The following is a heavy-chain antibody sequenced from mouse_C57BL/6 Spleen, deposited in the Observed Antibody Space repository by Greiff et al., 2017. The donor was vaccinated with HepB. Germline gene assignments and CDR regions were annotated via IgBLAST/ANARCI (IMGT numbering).Heavy chain of an antibody. CDR3: TRVRGDYDRYFDV. D-gene: IGHD2-4*01. CDR1: GFTFSSYA. CDR2: ISSGGDYI. V-gene: IGHV5-9-1*02. J-gene: IGHJ1*03. Sequence: EVQVVESGEGLVKPGGSLKLSCAASGFTFSSYAMSWVRQTPEKRLEWVAYISSGGDYIYYADTVKGRFTISRDNARNTLYLQMSSLKSEDTAMYYCTRVRGDYDRYFDVWGTGTTVTVSS.